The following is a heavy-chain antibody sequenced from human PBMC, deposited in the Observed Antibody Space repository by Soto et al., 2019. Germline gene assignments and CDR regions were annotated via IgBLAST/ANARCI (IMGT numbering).Heavy chain of an antibody. V-gene: IGHV3-30-3*01. D-gene: IGHD6-19*01. CDR1: GFTFSSYA. CDR2: ISYDGSNK. J-gene: IGHJ4*02. CDR3: ARDKSPYSSGWHNRHFDY. Sequence: QVQLVESGGGVVQPGRSLRLSCAASGFTFSSYAMHWVRQAPGKGLAWVAVISYDGSNKYYADSVKGRFTISRDNSKHTLYLQMNSLRAEDTAVYYCARDKSPYSSGWHNRHFDYRGQGTLVTVSS.